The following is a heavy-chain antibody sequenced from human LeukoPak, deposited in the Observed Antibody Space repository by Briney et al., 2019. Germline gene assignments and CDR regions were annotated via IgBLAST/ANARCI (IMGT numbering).Heavy chain of an antibody. CDR2: IYYSGST. CDR3: ARDEDAKLDP. CDR1: GGSISSGGYY. V-gene: IGHV4-31*03. J-gene: IGHJ5*02. Sequence: SQTLSLTCTVSGGSISSGGYYWSWIRQHPGKGLEWIGYIYYSGSTYYNPSLKSRVTISVDTSRNQFSLKLSSVTAADTAVYYCARDEDAKLDPWGQGTLVTVSS.